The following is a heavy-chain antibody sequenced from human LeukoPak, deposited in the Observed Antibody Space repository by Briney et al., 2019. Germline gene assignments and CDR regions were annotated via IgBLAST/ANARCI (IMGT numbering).Heavy chain of an antibody. CDR1: GSTFSSYP. Sequence: GGSLRLSCAASGSTFSSYPMHWVRQAPGKGLEWVAVISEDGSKKYYADSVKGRFTISRDSSKNTLYLQMSSLRDEDTAVYYCAREGPYHFDYWGQGTLVTVSS. J-gene: IGHJ4*02. CDR2: ISEDGSKK. D-gene: IGHD2-2*01. CDR3: AREGPYHFDY. V-gene: IGHV3-30-3*01.